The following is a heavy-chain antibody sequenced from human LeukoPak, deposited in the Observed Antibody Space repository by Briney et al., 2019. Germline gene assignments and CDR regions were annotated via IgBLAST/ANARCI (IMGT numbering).Heavy chain of an antibody. J-gene: IGHJ4*02. Sequence: SETLSLTCAVSGGSISSGGYSWGWIRQPPGKGLEWIGYIYHSGSTYYNPSLKSRVTISVDRSKNQFSLKLSSVTAADTAVYYCAREVVVAANYFDYWGQGTLVTVSS. D-gene: IGHD2-15*01. CDR3: AREVVVAANYFDY. CDR2: IYHSGST. V-gene: IGHV4-30-2*01. CDR1: GGSISSGGYS.